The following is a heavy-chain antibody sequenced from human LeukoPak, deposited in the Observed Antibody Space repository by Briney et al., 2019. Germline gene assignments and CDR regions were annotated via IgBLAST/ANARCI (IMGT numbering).Heavy chain of an antibody. CDR1: GGSISSSSYY. CDR2: IYYSGST. V-gene: IGHV4-39*07. J-gene: IGHJ4*02. Sequence: PSETLSLTCTVTGGSISSSSYYWGWIRQPPGKGLEWIGSIYYSGSTYYNPSLKSRVTISVDTSKNQFSLKLSSVTAADTAVYYCARDHGLYSSSPHWGQGTLVTVSS. CDR3: ARDHGLYSSSPH. D-gene: IGHD6-13*01.